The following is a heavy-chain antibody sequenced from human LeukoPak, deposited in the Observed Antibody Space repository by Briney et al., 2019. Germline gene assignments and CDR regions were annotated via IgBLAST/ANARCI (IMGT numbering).Heavy chain of an antibody. CDR2: INPNSGST. Sequence: ASVKVSCKASGYTFTGYYMHWVRQAPGQGLEWMGWINPNSGSTNCAQKFQGRVTMTRDTSISTAYMELSRLRSDDTAVYYCARARTTGVMDPHFDYWGQGTLVTVSS. V-gene: IGHV1-2*02. CDR3: ARARTTGVMDPHFDY. D-gene: IGHD4-23*01. J-gene: IGHJ4*02. CDR1: GYTFTGYY.